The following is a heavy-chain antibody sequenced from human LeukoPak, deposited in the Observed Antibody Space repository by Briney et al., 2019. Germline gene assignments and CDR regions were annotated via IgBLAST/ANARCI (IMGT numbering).Heavy chain of an antibody. CDR1: GGAFSSYA. D-gene: IGHD2-2*01. J-gene: IGHJ2*01. CDR2: IIPIFGTA. V-gene: IGHV1-69*13. Sequence: GASVKVSCKASGGAFSSYAISWVRQAPGQGLEWMGGIIPIFGTANYAQKFQGRVTITADESTSTAYMELSSLRSEDTAVYYCAREDCSSTSCYSDLWGRGTLVTVSS. CDR3: AREDCSSTSCYSDL.